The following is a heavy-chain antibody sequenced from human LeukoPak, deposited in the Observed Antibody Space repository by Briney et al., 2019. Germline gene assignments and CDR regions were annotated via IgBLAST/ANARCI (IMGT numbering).Heavy chain of an antibody. CDR1: GYTFTSYY. D-gene: IGHD3-22*01. CDR3: ARDWGYYYDSSGYYPDDAFDI. V-gene: IGHV1-46*01. CDR2: INPSGGRT. J-gene: IGHJ3*02. Sequence: ASVKVSCKASGYTFTSYYMHWVRQAPGQGLEWMGIINPSGGRTSYAQKFQGRVTMTRDTSTSTVYMELSSLRSEDTAVYYCARDWGYYYDSSGYYPDDAFDIWGQGTMVTVSS.